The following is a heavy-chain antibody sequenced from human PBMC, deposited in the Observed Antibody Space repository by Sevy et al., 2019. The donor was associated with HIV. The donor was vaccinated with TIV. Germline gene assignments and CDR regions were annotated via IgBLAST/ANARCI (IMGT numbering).Heavy chain of an antibody. J-gene: IGHJ5*02. V-gene: IGHV3-11*06. CDR2: ISSSSSYT. Sequence: GESLKISCAASGFTFSDYYMSWIRQAPGKGLEWVSYISSSSSYTNYADSVKGRFTISRDNAKNSLYLQMNSLRAEDTAVYYCARAGRYYYDSSGYNNWFDPWGQGTLVTVSS. CDR1: GFTFSDYY. CDR3: ARAGRYYYDSSGYNNWFDP. D-gene: IGHD3-22*01.